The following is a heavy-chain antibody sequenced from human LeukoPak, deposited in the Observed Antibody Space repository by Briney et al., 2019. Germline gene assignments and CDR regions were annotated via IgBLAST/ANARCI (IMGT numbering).Heavy chain of an antibody. V-gene: IGHV1-69*05. Sequence: SVKVSCKASGGTFSSYAISWVRQAPGQGLEWMGGTIPIFGTANYAQKFQGRVTITTDESTSTAYMELSSLRSEDTAVYYCARVFSGYSSGSQRYDYWGQGTLVTVSS. CDR1: GGTFSSYA. CDR3: ARVFSGYSSGSQRYDY. D-gene: IGHD6-19*01. CDR2: TIPIFGTA. J-gene: IGHJ4*02.